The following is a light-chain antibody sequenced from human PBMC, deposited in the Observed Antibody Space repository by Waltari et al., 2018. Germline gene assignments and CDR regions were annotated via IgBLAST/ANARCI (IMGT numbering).Light chain of an antibody. CDR3: SSYTSSSVV. Sequence: QSALTHPASVSGAPGQSITISCPGTSSDVGVSHHVSWYQQHPGKAPKLMIYEVSNRPSGVSNRFSGSKSGNTASLTISGLQAEDEADYYCSSYTSSSVVFGGGTKLTVL. V-gene: IGLV2-14*01. CDR1: SSDVGVSHH. J-gene: IGLJ2*01. CDR2: EVS.